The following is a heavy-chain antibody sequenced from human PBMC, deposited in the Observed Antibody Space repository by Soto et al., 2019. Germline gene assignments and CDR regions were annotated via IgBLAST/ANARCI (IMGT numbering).Heavy chain of an antibody. Sequence: SDTLSLSCAVYGGSFIGYYWSWIRQPPGKGLEWIGEINHSGSTNYNPSLKSRVTISVDTSKNQFSLKLSSVTAADTAVYYCARGMTAAIDYWGQGTLVTVS. D-gene: IGHD2-15*01. V-gene: IGHV4-34*01. J-gene: IGHJ4*02. CDR2: INHSGST. CDR3: ARGMTAAIDY. CDR1: GGSFIGYY.